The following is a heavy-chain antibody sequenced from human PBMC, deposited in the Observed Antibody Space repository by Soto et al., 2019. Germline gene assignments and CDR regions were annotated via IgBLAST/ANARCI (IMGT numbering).Heavy chain of an antibody. D-gene: IGHD2-2*01. J-gene: IGHJ5*02. CDR1: GFSLSTSGVG. V-gene: IGHV2-5*01. CDR3: AHRRLGYCSSTSCYGAWFDP. CDR2: IYWNDDK. Sequence: SGPTLVNPTQTLTLTCTFSGFSLSTSGVGVGWIRQPPGKALEWLALIYWNDDKRYSPSLKSRLTITKDTSKNQVVLTMTNMDPVDTATYYCAHRRLGYCSSTSCYGAWFDPWGQGTLVTVSS.